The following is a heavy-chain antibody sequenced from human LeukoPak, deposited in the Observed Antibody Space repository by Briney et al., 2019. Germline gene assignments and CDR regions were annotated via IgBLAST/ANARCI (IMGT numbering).Heavy chain of an antibody. J-gene: IGHJ4*02. CDR3: ARATSSNWGSLVFDY. D-gene: IGHD7-27*01. CDR1: GFTFRTYW. V-gene: IGHV3-7*01. CDR2: IKQDESEK. Sequence: GGSLRLSCEGSGFTFRTYWMSWVRQAPGKGLEWVANIKQDESEKYYVDSVKGRFTISRDNAKNSLYLQMNSLRAEDTAVYYCARATSSNWGSLVFDYWGQGTLVTVSS.